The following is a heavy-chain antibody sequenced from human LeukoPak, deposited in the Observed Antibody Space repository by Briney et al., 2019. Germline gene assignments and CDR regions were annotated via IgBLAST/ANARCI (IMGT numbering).Heavy chain of an antibody. Sequence: SETLSLTCTVSGGSISSYYWSWIRQPPGKGLEWIGYIYYSGSTNYNPSLKSRVTISVDTSKNQFSLKLSSVTAADTAVYYCVSSPYCSGGSCYSGASDIWGQGTMVTVSS. D-gene: IGHD2-15*01. CDR2: IYYSGST. J-gene: IGHJ3*02. CDR1: GGSISSYY. V-gene: IGHV4-59*01. CDR3: VSSPYCSGGSCYSGASDI.